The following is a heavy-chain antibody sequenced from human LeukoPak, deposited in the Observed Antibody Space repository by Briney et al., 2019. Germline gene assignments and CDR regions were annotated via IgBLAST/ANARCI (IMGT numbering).Heavy chain of an antibody. J-gene: IGHJ4*01. V-gene: IGHV3-21*01. CDR2: ISSSSSYI. CDR1: GFTFSSYS. D-gene: IGHD6-19*01. CDR3: ARPRRIAGAGSTRGALAN. Sequence: GGSLRLSCAASGFTFSSYSMNWVRQAPGKGLEWVSSISSSSSYIYYADSVKGRFTISRDNAKNSLYLQMNSLRAEDTAGYSVARPRRIAGAGSTRGALANWGQEPWSPSPQ.